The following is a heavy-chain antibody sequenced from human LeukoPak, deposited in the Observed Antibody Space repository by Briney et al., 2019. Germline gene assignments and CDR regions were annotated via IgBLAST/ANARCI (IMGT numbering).Heavy chain of an antibody. CDR3: AREDAPGGYYDSSGYYYEDY. J-gene: IGHJ4*02. D-gene: IGHD3-22*01. Sequence: GGSLRLSYAASGFTFSSYWMHWVRQAPGKGLVWVSRINSDGSSTSYADSVKGRFTISRDNAKNTLYLQMNSLRAEDTAVYYCAREDAPGGYYDSSGYYYEDYWGQGTLVTVSS. CDR2: INSDGSST. V-gene: IGHV3-74*01. CDR1: GFTFSSYW.